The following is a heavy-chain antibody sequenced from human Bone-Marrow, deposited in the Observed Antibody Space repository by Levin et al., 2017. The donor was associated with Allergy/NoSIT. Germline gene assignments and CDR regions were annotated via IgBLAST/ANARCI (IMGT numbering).Heavy chain of an antibody. CDR3: ARDRGSSWELYYFDY. D-gene: IGHD6-13*01. J-gene: IGHJ4*01. V-gene: IGHV3-30*04. CDR2: ISYDGTKK. Sequence: KGLEWVAVISYDGTKKYYTDSVKGRFTISRDNFRNTMFLQMNSLTIEDTAVYYCARDRGSSWELYYFDYWGHGTLVTVSS.